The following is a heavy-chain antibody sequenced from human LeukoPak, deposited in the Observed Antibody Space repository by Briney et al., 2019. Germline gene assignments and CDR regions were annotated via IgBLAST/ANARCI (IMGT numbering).Heavy chain of an antibody. Sequence: PGGSLRLSCAASGFTFSSYNMNWVRQAPGKGLEWVSYISSTSSTTYYADSVKGRFTISRDNAENSLYLQMNSLRDDDTAVYYCARVAPGLDYWGQGTLVTVSS. CDR3: ARVAPGLDY. CDR1: GFTFSSYN. V-gene: IGHV3-48*02. CDR2: ISSTSSTT. J-gene: IGHJ4*02.